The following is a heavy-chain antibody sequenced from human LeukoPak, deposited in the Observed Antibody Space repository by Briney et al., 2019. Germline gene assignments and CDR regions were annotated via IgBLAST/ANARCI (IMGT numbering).Heavy chain of an antibody. CDR3: ARPKSRLAPFDI. V-gene: IGHV4-34*01. J-gene: IGHJ3*02. CDR2: INHSGST. D-gene: IGHD3-9*01. CDR1: GGSFSGYY. Sequence: KPSETLSLTCAVYGGSFSGYYWSWIRQPPGKGLEWIGEINHSGSTNYNPSLKSRVTISVDTSKNQFSLKLRSVTAADTAVYYCARPKSRLAPFDIWGQGTMVTVSS.